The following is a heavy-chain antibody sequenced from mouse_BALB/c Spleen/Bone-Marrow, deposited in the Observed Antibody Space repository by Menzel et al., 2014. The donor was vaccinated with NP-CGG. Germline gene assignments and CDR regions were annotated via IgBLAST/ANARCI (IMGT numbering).Heavy chain of an antibody. Sequence: EVKVVESGAELVKPGASVKLSCTASGFNIKDTYIHWVKRRPEQGLEWIGRIDPENGNIKYDPKFQVKATITADTSSNTASLQLSSLTSEDTAVYYCTRRGFDFWGQRTTLTVSS. V-gene: IGHV14-3*02. J-gene: IGHJ2*01. CDR1: GFNIKDTY. CDR2: IDPENGNI. CDR3: TRRGFDF.